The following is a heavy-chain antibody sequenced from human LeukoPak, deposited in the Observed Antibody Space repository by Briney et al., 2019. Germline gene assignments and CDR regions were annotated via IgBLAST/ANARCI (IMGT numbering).Heavy chain of an antibody. CDR3: ARNFYGPYYYYGMDV. CDR2: IKQDGSET. CDR1: GFTFSSYW. V-gene: IGHV3-7*05. D-gene: IGHD2/OR15-2a*01. Sequence: GGSLRLSCAASGFTFSSYWMSWVRQAPGKGLEWVANIKQDGSETYYVDSVKGRFTISRDNLKNSLYLQMNSLRAEDTAVYYCARNFYGPYYYYGMDVWGQGTTVTVSS. J-gene: IGHJ6*02.